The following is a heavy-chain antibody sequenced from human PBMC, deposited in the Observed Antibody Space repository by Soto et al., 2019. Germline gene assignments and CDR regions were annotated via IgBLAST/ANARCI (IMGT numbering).Heavy chain of an antibody. V-gene: IGHV3-30-3*01. CDR1: GFTFSSYA. D-gene: IGHD6-13*01. J-gene: IGHJ4*02. CDR3: ARDLEPYSSSSYRAY. Sequence: QVQLVESGGGVVQPGRSLRLSCAASGFTFSSYAMHWVRQASGKGLEWVAVISYDGSNKYYADSVKGRFTISRDNSKNTLCLQMNSLRAEDTAVYYCARDLEPYSSSSYRAYWGQGTLVTVSS. CDR2: ISYDGSNK.